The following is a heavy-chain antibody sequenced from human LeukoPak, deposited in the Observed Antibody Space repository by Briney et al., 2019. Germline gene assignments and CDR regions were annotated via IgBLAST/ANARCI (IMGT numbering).Heavy chain of an antibody. CDR1: GFTFSSYW. J-gene: IGHJ6*02. CDR2: ISSSNI. V-gene: IGHV3-21*01. D-gene: IGHD3-22*01. CDR3: ARAHPPYYYDSSGYYPPDV. Sequence: GGSLRLSCAASGFTFSSYWMSWVRQAPGKGLEWVSSISSSNIYYADSVKGRFTISRDNAKNSLYLQMNSLRAEDTAVYYCARAHPPYYYDSSGYYPPDVWGQGTTVTVSS.